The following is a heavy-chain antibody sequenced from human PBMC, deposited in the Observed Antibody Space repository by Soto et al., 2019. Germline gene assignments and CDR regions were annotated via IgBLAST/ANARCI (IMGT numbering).Heavy chain of an antibody. D-gene: IGHD5-18*01. CDR1: GGTFSSYA. V-gene: IGHV1-69*06. CDR2: IIPIFGTA. J-gene: IGHJ5*02. CDR3: ARVAAMVTGWFDP. Sequence: SVKVSCKASGGTFSSYAISWVRQAPGPGLEWMGGIIPIFGTANYAQKFQGRVTITADKSTSTAYMELSSLRSEDTAVYYCARVAAMVTGWFDPWGQGTLVTVSS.